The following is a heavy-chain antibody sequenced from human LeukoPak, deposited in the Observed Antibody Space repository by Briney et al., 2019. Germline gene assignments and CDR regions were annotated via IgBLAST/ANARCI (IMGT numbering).Heavy chain of an antibody. D-gene: IGHD5-18*01. CDR2: INAGNGNT. CDR3: ARGFIVTWRAGGTNWFDP. CDR1: GYTFTTYA. J-gene: IGHJ5*02. Sequence: ASVKVSCKASGYTFTTYAIHWVRQAPGQRLEWMGWINAGNGNTRYSQEFQGRVTITRDTSASTAYMELSSLTSEDMAMYYCARGFIVTWRAGGTNWFDPWGQGTLVTVSS. V-gene: IGHV1-3*03.